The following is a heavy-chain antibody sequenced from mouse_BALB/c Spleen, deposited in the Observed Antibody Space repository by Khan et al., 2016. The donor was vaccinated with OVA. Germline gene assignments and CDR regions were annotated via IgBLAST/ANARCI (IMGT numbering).Heavy chain of an antibody. Sequence: VQLQQSGAELARPGASVKMSCKASGYTFTSYTMHWVKQRPGQGLEWIGHINPSSGYTTYNQKFKDKATLTADKSSRIAYMQLSSLTSEDSAVYYCAREGAYYRSDGWFAYWGQGTLVTVSA. J-gene: IGHJ3*01. CDR2: INPSSGYT. CDR1: GYTFTSYT. V-gene: IGHV1-4*01. CDR3: AREGAYYRSDGWFAY. D-gene: IGHD2-14*01.